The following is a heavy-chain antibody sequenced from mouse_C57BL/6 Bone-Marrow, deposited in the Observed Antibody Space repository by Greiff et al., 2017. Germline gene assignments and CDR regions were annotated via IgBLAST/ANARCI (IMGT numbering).Heavy chain of an antibody. D-gene: IGHD2-1*01. J-gene: IGHJ3*01. Sequence: QVQLQQPGAELVMPGASVKLSCKASGYTFTSYWMHWVKQRPGQGLEWIGEIDPYDSYTNYNQKFKGKSTLTVDKSSSTAYMQLSSLTSEDSAVYYCARDGNTWFAYWGQGTLVTVSA. CDR2: IDPYDSYT. V-gene: IGHV1-69*01. CDR1: GYTFTSYW. CDR3: ARDGNTWFAY.